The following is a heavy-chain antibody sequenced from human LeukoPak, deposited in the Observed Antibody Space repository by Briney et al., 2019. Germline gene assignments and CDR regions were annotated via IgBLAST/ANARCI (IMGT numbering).Heavy chain of an antibody. CDR1: GYTFTSYG. CDR2: ISAYNGNT. CDR3: AREAIRDFWSGYYDMYFAYYYYGMDV. V-gene: IGHV1-18*01. D-gene: IGHD3-3*01. Sequence: ASVKVSCKASGYTFTSYGISWVRQAPGQGLEWMGWISAYNGNTNYAQKLQGRVTMTTDTSTSTAYMELRSLRSDDTTVYYCAREAIRDFWSGYYDMYFAYYYYGMDVWGQGTTVTVSS. J-gene: IGHJ6*02.